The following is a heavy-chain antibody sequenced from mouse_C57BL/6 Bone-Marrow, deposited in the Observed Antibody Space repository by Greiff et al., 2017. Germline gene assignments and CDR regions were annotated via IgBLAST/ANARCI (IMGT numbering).Heavy chain of an antibody. Sequence: VQLQPPGAELVKPGASVKLSCKASGYTFTSYWMHWVKQRPGQGLEWIGMIHPNSGSTNYNEKFKSKATLTVDKSSSTAYMQLSSLTSEDSAVYYCARYYYGSSYDYWGQGTTLTVSS. D-gene: IGHD1-1*01. V-gene: IGHV1-64*01. CDR2: IHPNSGST. J-gene: IGHJ2*01. CDR3: ARYYYGSSYDY. CDR1: GYTFTSYW.